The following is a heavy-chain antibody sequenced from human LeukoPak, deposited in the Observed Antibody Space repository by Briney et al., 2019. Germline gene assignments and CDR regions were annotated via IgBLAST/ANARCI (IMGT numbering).Heavy chain of an antibody. D-gene: IGHD6-19*01. CDR2: ISYDRSNK. CDR3: AKGYSSGWRTYFDY. V-gene: IGHV3-30*18. CDR1: GFTFSNYG. Sequence: AGGSLRLSCAASGFTFSNYGMHWVRQAPGKGLEWVAVISYDRSNKYYADSVKGRFTISRDNSKNTLYLQMNSLRAEDTAVYYCAKGYSSGWRTYFDYWGQGTLVTVSS. J-gene: IGHJ4*02.